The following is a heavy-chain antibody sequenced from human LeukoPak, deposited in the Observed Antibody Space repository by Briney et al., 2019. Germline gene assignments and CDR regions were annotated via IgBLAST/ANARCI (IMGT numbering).Heavy chain of an antibody. CDR2: INPNSGNT. Sequence: GASVKVSCKASGYTFTGYYMHWVRQAPGQGLEWMGWINPNSGNTNYAQKLQGRVTMTRDTSISTAYMELSRLRSDDTAVYYCARDRITMVRGVTARDAFDIWGQGTMVTVSS. J-gene: IGHJ3*02. CDR3: ARDRITMVRGVTARDAFDI. D-gene: IGHD3-10*01. CDR1: GYTFTGYY. V-gene: IGHV1-2*02.